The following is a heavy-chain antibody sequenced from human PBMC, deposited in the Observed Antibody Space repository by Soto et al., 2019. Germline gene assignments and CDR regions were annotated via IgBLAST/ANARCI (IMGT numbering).Heavy chain of an antibody. CDR3: ARQRSTEGCFDP. CDR1: TMSFNTYG. V-gene: IGHV3-23*01. Sequence: EVEMLESGGGLVQPGGSLRLSCAASTMSFNTYGVTWVRQAPGKGLEWVSTVTVTGGSTYYADSVKGRFTISRDRSNYTVSLLLNSLRVEETAIYYCARQRSTEGCFDPWGQGALVTVSS. J-gene: IGHJ5*02. D-gene: IGHD2-2*01. CDR2: VTVTGGST.